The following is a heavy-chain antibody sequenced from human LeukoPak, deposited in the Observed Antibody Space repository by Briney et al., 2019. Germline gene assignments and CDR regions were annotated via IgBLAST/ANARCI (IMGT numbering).Heavy chain of an antibody. V-gene: IGHV1-18*01. D-gene: IGHD1-26*01. CDR1: GYTFTSYG. CDR3: ARCAGSYGNDAFDI. CDR2: ISAYNGNT. J-gene: IGHJ3*02. Sequence: GASVKVSCKASGYTFTSYGISWVRQAPGQGLEWIGWISAYNGNTNYAQKLQGRVTMTTDTSTSTAYMELRSLRSDDTAVYYCARCAGSYGNDAFDIWGQGTMVTVSS.